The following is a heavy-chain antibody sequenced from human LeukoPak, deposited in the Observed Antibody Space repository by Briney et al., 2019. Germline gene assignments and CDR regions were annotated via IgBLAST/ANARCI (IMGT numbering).Heavy chain of an antibody. CDR2: INHSGST. CDR1: GGSFSGYY. D-gene: IGHD3-22*01. CDR3: ARDPGYYDSSGYYDY. Sequence: SETLSLTCAVYGGSFSGYYWSWIRQPRGKGLEWIGEINHSGSTNYNPSLKSRVTISVDTSKNQFSLKLSSVTAADTAVYYCARDPGYYDSSGYYDYWGQGTLVTVSS. J-gene: IGHJ4*02. V-gene: IGHV4-34*01.